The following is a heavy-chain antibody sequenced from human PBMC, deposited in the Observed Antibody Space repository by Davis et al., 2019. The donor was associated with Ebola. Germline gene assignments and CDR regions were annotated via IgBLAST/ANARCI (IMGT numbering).Heavy chain of an antibody. Sequence: PGGSLRLSCAASGFTFSSYAMSWVRQAPGKGLEWVSAISGSGGSTYYADSVKGRFTISRDNSKNTLYLQMNSLRAEDTAVYYCAKDSGTWYQLLLSQFSTYFDYWGQGTLVTVSS. CDR2: ISGSGGST. V-gene: IGHV3-23*01. D-gene: IGHD2-2*01. J-gene: IGHJ4*02. CDR3: AKDSGTWYQLLLSQFSTYFDY. CDR1: GFTFSSYA.